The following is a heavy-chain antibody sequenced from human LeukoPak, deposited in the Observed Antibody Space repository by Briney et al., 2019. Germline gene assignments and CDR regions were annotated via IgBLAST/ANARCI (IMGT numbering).Heavy chain of an antibody. J-gene: IGHJ4*02. CDR3: AARTIAVAGTCNV. CDR1: GFTLGSYE. CDR2: IDYSGGSS. D-gene: IGHD6-19*01. V-gene: IGHV3-23*01. Sequence: GGSLRLSCTVSGFTLGSYEMSWIRQAPGKGLEWVSSIDYSGGSSYYADSAKGRFTISRDNSKNTLYLQMNSLRAEDTALYYCAARTIAVAGTCNVWGQGTLVTVSS.